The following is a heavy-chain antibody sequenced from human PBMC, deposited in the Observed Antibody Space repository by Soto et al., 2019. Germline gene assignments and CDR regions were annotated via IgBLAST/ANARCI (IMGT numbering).Heavy chain of an antibody. CDR1: GYTFTSYG. CDR3: ARAATGEYSYDY. V-gene: IGHV1-18*01. Sequence: ASVKVSCKASGYTFTSYGISWVRQAPGQGLEWMGWISAYNGNTNYAQKLQGRVTMTTDTSTSTAYMELRSLRSADTAVYYCARAATGEYSYDYWGQGTLVTVSS. D-gene: IGHD5-18*01. CDR2: ISAYNGNT. J-gene: IGHJ4*02.